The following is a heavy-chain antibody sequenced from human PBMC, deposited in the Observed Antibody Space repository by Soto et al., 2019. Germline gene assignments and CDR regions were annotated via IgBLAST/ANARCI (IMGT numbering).Heavy chain of an antibody. CDR1: GGSISSSSYY. CDR3: ASYYGSGENSVYYGMDV. Sequence: SETLSLTCTVSGGSISSSSYYWGWIRQPPGKGLEWIGSIYYNGSTYYNPSLKSRVTISVDTSKSQFSLKLSSVTAADTAVYYCASYYGSGENSVYYGMDVWGQGTTVTSP. V-gene: IGHV4-39*01. J-gene: IGHJ6*02. D-gene: IGHD3-10*01. CDR2: IYYNGST.